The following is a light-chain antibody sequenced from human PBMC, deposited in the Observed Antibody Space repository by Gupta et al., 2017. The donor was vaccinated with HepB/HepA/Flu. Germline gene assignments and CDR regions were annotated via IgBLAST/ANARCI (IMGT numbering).Light chain of an antibody. CDR2: GAS. J-gene: IGKJ1*01. Sequence: EIVLTQSPGTLSLSPGERATLSCRASQSVSSSYLAWYQQKPVQAPRLLIYGASSRATGIPDRFSGSGSGTDFTLTISRLDPEDFAVYYCQQYCGSPSTFGQGTRVEI. CDR3: QQYCGSPST. CDR1: QSVSSSY. V-gene: IGKV3-20*01.